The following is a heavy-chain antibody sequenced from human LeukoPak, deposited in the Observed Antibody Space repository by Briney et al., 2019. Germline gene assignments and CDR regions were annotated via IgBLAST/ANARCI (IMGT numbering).Heavy chain of an antibody. CDR2: ISYDGSNK. D-gene: IGHD6-19*01. CDR1: GFTFRNAG. V-gene: IGHV3-30*18. J-gene: IGHJ4*02. Sequence: PGGSLRLSCAVSGFTFRNAGMNWVRQAPGKGLEWVAVISYDGSNKYYADSVKGRFTISRDNSKNTLYLQMNSLRAEDTAVYYCAKVAIAVAGTGPDYWGQGTLVTVSS. CDR3: AKVAIAVAGTGPDY.